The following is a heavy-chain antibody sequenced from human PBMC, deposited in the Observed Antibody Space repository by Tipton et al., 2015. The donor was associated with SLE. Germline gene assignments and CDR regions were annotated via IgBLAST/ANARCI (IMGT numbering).Heavy chain of an antibody. D-gene: IGHD5-12*01. CDR1: GFTFSSYG. CDR3: AKDFGSSGYNFDY. V-gene: IGHV3-33*06. CDR2: IWYDGRNK. J-gene: IGHJ4*02. Sequence: SLRLSCAASGFTFSSYGMHWVRQAPGKGLEWVAVIWYDGRNKYYADSVKGRFTISRDNSKNTLYLQMNSLRAEDTAVYYCAKDFGSSGYNFDYWGQGTLVTVSS.